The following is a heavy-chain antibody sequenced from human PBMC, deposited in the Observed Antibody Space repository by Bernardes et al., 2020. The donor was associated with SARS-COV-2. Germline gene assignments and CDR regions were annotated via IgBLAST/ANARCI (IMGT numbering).Heavy chain of an antibody. CDR3: AKYSQQLVPDY. V-gene: IGHV3-23*01. CDR2: ISGSGGST. CDR1: GFTSSSYA. D-gene: IGHD6-13*01. J-gene: IGHJ4*02. Sequence: GSLRLPCTASGFTSSSYAMSWVRQAPGKGLELVPAISGSGGSTYYADSVKGRFTISRDNSKNTLYLQMNSLRAEDTAVYYCAKYSQQLVPDYWGQGTLVTVSS.